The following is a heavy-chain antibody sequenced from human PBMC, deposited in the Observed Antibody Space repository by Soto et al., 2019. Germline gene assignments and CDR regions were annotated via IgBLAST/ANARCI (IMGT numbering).Heavy chain of an antibody. J-gene: IGHJ2*01. D-gene: IGHD6-13*01. CDR1: GGSFSGYY. V-gene: IGHV4-34*02. CDR3: ARGGKQQLVRSQYFDL. Sequence: QVQLQQWGAGLLKPSETLSLTCAVYGGSFSGYYWNWIRQPPGKGLEWIGEITHSGSTNYNPSLKSRVTISVDTSKSQCSLKLTSVTAADTAVYYCARGGKQQLVRSQYFDLWGRGTLVTVSS. CDR2: ITHSGST.